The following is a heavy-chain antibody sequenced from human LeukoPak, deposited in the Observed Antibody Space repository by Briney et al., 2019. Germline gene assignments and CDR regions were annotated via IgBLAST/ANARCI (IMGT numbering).Heavy chain of an antibody. CDR2: IKQDGSEK. CDR3: ARDLVDYYYGMDV. V-gene: IGHV3-7*01. D-gene: IGHD6-6*01. Sequence: GGSLRLSCAASGFTFSSYWMSWVRQAPGKRLEWVANIKQDGSEKYYVDSVKGRFTISRDNAKNSLYLQMNSLRAEDTAVYYCARDLVDYYYGMDVWGQGTTVTVSS. J-gene: IGHJ6*02. CDR1: GFTFSSYW.